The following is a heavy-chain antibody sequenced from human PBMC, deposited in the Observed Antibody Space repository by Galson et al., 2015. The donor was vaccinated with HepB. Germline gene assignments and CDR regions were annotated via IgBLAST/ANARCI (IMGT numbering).Heavy chain of an antibody. D-gene: IGHD6-19*01. J-gene: IGHJ4*02. Sequence: SLRLSCAASGFSFTDHYADWVRQAPGKGLEWVARRKNKANGYTTEYAPSVKGRFAISRDDSKNSVYLQMNSLKTEDTAVYYCARSIAVASAYWGQGTLVTVSS. V-gene: IGHV3-72*01. CDR2: RKNKANGYTT. CDR3: ARSIAVASAY. CDR1: GFSFTDHY.